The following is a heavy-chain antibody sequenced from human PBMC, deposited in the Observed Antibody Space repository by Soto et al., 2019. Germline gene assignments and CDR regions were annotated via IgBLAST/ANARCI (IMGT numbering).Heavy chain of an antibody. V-gene: IGHV4-31*03. CDR1: GGSIRSGGYY. CDR3: ARDRLMATAGTARHYFGLDV. J-gene: IGHJ6*02. Sequence: LSLTCTVSGGSIRSGGYYWSWVRQNPRRGLEWIGNIYYSGNTYYNPSLKSRLTISVDTSKNQFSLNLSSVTAADAAVYYCARDRLMATAGTARHYFGLDVWGQGTTVTVSS. CDR2: IYYSGNT. D-gene: IGHD5-18*01.